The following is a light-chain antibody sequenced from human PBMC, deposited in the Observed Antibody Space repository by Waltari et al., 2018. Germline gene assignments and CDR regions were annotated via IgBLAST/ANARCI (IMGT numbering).Light chain of an antibody. Sequence: EIVLTQSPGTLSLSPGERATLACRASQSVGSTYVAWYQQKPGQAPRLLIYGSSSRATGIPDRFSDSGSGTDFTLSLSRLETEAFAVYYCHHYGTSSRTFGQGTKVEIK. CDR3: HHYGTSSRT. V-gene: IGKV3-20*01. CDR2: GSS. CDR1: QSVGSTY. J-gene: IGKJ1*01.